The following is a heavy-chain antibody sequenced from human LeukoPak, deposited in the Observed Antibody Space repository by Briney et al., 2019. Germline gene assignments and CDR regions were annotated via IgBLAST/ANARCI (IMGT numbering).Heavy chain of an antibody. Sequence: GGSLRLSCAASGFALSKYWMSWVRQAPGKGLEWVANIKQDESEKYYVDSVKGRFTISRDNSKNTLYLQMNSLRAEDTAVYYCARSLEMATTHWGQGTLVTVSS. V-gene: IGHV3-7*03. J-gene: IGHJ4*02. CDR1: GFALSKYW. CDR2: IKQDESEK. CDR3: ARSLEMATTH. D-gene: IGHD5-24*01.